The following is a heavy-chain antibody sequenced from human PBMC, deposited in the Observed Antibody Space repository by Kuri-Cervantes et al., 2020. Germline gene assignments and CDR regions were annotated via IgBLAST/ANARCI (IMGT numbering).Heavy chain of an antibody. V-gene: IGHV3-21*01. CDR3: AREGKDDILTGSFDY. D-gene: IGHD3-9*01. CDR1: EFTFSSFS. J-gene: IGHJ4*02. CDR2: ISSSSSNI. Sequence: GGSLRLSCAASEFTFSSFSMNWVRQAPGKGLEWVSSISSSSSNIYYADSVKGRFTISRDNAKNSLYLQMNSLRTEDTAVYYCAREGKDDILTGSFDYWGQGTLVTVSS.